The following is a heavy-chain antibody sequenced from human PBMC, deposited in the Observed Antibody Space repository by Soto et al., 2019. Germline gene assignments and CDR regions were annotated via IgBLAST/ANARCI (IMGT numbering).Heavy chain of an antibody. V-gene: IGHV3-30*13. D-gene: IGHD5-18*01. CDR1: GFAFSSYG. CDR3: VSDRGYGHASVPYS. J-gene: IGHJ4*02. CDR2: ISYDGSLQ. Sequence: QAQLVESGGGVVQPGRSLRLSCAASGFAFSSYGMHWVRQAPGTGLEWVAVISYDGSLQHYADSVKGRFTISRDNSTNRVLLQMSSLRAEDSAVYYCVSDRGYGHASVPYSWGQGTLVSVSS.